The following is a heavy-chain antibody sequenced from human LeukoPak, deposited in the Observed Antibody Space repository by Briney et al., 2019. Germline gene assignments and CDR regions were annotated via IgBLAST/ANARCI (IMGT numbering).Heavy chain of an antibody. D-gene: IGHD6-13*01. Sequence: GESLKISCKGSGYSFTSYWIGWVRQMPGKGLEWMGIIYPGDSDTRYSPSFQGQVTISADKSISTAYLQWSSLKASDTATYYCARIDEAAAGRSTMDVWGKGTTVTVSS. J-gene: IGHJ6*04. CDR1: GYSFTSYW. V-gene: IGHV5-51*01. CDR2: IYPGDSDT. CDR3: ARIDEAAAGRSTMDV.